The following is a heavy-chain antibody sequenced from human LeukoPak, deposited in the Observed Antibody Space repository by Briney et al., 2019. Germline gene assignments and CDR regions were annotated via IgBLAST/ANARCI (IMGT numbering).Heavy chain of an antibody. Sequence: GGSLRLSCAASGFTFSSYSMNWVRQAPGKGLEWVSSISSSSSTIYYADSVKGRFTISRDNAKNSLYLQMNSLRAEDTAVYYCARGGRSKAFDPWGQGTLVTVSS. CDR1: GFTFSSYS. D-gene: IGHD6-25*01. CDR3: ARGGRSKAFDP. CDR2: ISSSSSTI. V-gene: IGHV3-48*01. J-gene: IGHJ5*02.